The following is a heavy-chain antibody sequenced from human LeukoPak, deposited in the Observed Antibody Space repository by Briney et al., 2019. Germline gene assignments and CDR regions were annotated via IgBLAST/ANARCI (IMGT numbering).Heavy chain of an antibody. J-gene: IGHJ4*02. CDR3: ARGRDYGFDY. CDR2: ISGSGGST. V-gene: IGHV3-23*01. D-gene: IGHD4-17*01. Sequence: GGSLRLSCAASGFTFSSYAMSWVRQAPGKGLEWVSAISGSGGSTYYADSVKGRFTISRDNAKNSLYLQMNSLRAEDTAVYYCARGRDYGFDYWGQGTLVTVSS. CDR1: GFTFSSYA.